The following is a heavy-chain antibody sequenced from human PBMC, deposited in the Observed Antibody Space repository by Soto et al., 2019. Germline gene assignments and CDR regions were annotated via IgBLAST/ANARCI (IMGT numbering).Heavy chain of an antibody. V-gene: IGHV5-51*01. Sequence: GESLKISCKGSGYSLINYWIVWVRHMPGKGLEWMGIINPGDSDTRYSPSLQGQVTISADKSISTAYLQWSSLKASDTAMYYCARSLSSGWPYWGQGTLVTVSS. CDR1: GYSLINYW. D-gene: IGHD6-19*01. J-gene: IGHJ4*02. CDR2: INPGDSDT. CDR3: ARSLSSGWPY.